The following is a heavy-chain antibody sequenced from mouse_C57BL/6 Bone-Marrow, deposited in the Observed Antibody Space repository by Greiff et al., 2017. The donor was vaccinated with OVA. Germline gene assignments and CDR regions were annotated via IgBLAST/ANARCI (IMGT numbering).Heavy chain of an antibody. V-gene: IGHV1-69*01. CDR3: ARDVRWYFDV. Sequence: VQLQQSGAELVMPGASVKLSCKASGYTFTSYWMHWVKQRPGQGLEWIGEIDPSDSYTNYNQKFKGKSTLTVDKSSSTAYMQLSSLTSEDSAVYYFARDVRWYFDVWGTGTTVTVSS. CDR1: GYTFTSYW. CDR2: IDPSDSYT. J-gene: IGHJ1*03.